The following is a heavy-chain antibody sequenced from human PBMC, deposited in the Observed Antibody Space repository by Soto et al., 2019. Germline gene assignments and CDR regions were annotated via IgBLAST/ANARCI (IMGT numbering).Heavy chain of an antibody. V-gene: IGHV4-34*01. J-gene: IGHJ6*02. CDR3: ARGRGVAAAGTEYYYYGMDV. D-gene: IGHD6-13*01. CDR2: INHSGST. Sequence: PSETLSLTCAVYGGSFSGYYWSWIRQPPGKGLEWIGEINHSGSTNYNPSLKSRVTISVDTSKNQFSLRLSSVTAADTAVYYCARGRGVAAAGTEYYYYGMDVWGQGTTVTVSS. CDR1: GGSFSGYY.